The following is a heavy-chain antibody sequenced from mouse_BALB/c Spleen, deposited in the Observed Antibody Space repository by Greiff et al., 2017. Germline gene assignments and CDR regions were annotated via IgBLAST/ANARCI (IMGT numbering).Heavy chain of an antibody. CDR2: IWSGGST. D-gene: IGHD2-1*01. Sequence: VKLMESGPGLVQPSQSLSITCTVSGFSLTSYGVHWVRQSPGKGLEWLGVIWSGGSTDYNAAFISRLSISKDNSKSQVFFKMNSLQANDTAIYYCARNRAGGNYVGAMDYWGQGTSVTVSS. J-gene: IGHJ4*01. CDR3: ARNRAGGNYVGAMDY. V-gene: IGHV2-2*02. CDR1: GFSLTSYG.